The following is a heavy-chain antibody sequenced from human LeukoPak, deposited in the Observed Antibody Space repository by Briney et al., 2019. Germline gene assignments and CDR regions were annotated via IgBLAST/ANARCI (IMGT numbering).Heavy chain of an antibody. CDR2: IKQDGSDK. V-gene: IGHV3-7*01. CDR3: AKVIGYYYGSGSYSAIDY. J-gene: IGHJ4*02. D-gene: IGHD3-10*01. Sequence: PGGSLRLSCAASGFTFSSYWMAWVRQAPGKGLEWVANIKQDGSDKYYVDSVKGRFTISRDNAKNSLYLQMNSLRAEDTAIYYCAKVIGYYYGSGSYSAIDYWGQGTLVTVSS. CDR1: GFTFSSYW.